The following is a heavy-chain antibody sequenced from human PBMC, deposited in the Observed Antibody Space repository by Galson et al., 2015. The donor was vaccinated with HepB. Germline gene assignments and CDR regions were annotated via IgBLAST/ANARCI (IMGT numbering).Heavy chain of an antibody. D-gene: IGHD5-24*01. CDR1: GGTFSSYA. CDR3: ARGEMATTYYYYYGMDV. Sequence: SVKVSCKASGGTFSSYAISWVRQAPGQGLERMGGIIPIFGTANYAQKFQGRVTITADESTSTAYMELSSLRSEDTAVYYCARGEMATTYYYYYGMDVWGQGTTVTVSS. V-gene: IGHV1-69*13. J-gene: IGHJ6*02. CDR2: IIPIFGTA.